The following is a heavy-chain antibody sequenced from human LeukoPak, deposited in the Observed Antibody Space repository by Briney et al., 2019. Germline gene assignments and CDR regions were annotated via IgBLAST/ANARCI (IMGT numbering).Heavy chain of an antibody. V-gene: IGHV4-34*01. CDR2: TNHSGST. J-gene: IGHJ5*02. CDR1: GGSFSGYY. Sequence: SETLSLTCAVYGGSFSGYYWSWIRQPPGKGLEWIGETNHSGSTNYNPSLKSRVTISVDTSKNQFSLKLSSVTAADTAVYYCARGRGIAARHWFDPWGQGTLVTVSS. D-gene: IGHD6-6*01. CDR3: ARGRGIAARHWFDP.